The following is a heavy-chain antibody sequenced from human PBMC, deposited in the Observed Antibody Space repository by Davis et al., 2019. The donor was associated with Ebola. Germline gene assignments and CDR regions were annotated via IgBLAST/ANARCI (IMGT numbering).Heavy chain of an antibody. J-gene: IGHJ3*02. Sequence: GESLKISCAASGFTVSSNYMSWVRPAPGKGLEWVPVIYSGGSTYYADSVKGRFTISRDNSKNTLYLQMNSLRAEDTAVYYCAREGGYCSGGSCYPGAFDIWGQGTMVTVSS. D-gene: IGHD2-15*01. V-gene: IGHV3-53*01. CDR3: AREGGYCSGGSCYPGAFDI. CDR2: IYSGGST. CDR1: GFTVSSNY.